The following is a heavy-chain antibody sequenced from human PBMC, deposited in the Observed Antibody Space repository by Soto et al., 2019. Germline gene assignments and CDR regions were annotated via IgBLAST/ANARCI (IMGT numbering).Heavy chain of an antibody. Sequence: SETLSLTCTVSGGSIRSYDLGWIRQPPGKGLEWIGYIYYSGSTNYNPSLKSRVTISVDTSKNQFSLKLSSVTAADTAVYYCARRWGPTFDFWGQGTLVTVSS. CDR3: ARRWGPTFDF. J-gene: IGHJ4*02. D-gene: IGHD1-26*01. CDR2: IYYSGST. V-gene: IGHV4-59*01. CDR1: GGSIRSYD.